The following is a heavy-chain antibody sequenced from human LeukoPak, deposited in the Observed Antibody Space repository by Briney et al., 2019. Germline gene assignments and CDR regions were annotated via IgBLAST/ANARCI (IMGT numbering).Heavy chain of an antibody. D-gene: IGHD4-23*01. CDR3: ARLRWEITHYWYFDL. Sequence: PGRSLRLSCAASGFTFSSYGMHWVRQAPGKGLEWVSAINPSGGDTYFPDSVRGRFTISRDNSKNTVYLQMDSLRVEDTAVYYCARLRWEITHYWYFDLWGRGALVTVSS. CDR1: GFTFSSYG. V-gene: IGHV3-NL1*01. CDR2: INPSGGDT. J-gene: IGHJ2*01.